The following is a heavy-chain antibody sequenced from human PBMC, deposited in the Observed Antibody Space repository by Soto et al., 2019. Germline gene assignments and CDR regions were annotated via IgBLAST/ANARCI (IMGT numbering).Heavy chain of an antibody. CDR1: GYTFTSYA. V-gene: IGHV1-3*01. CDR2: INAGNGNT. D-gene: IGHD3-10*01. Sequence: ASVKVSCKASGYTFTSYATHWVRQAPGQRLEWMGWINAGNGNTKYSQKFQGRVTITRDTSASTAYMELSSLRSEDTAVYYCARELRGFGELLNWFDPWGLGTLVTVSS. CDR3: ARELRGFGELLNWFDP. J-gene: IGHJ5*02.